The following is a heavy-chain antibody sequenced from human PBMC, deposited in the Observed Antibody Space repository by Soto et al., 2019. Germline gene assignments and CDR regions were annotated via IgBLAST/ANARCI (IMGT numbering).Heavy chain of an antibody. Sequence: QVQLVQSGAEVKKPGSSVKVSCKASGGTFSSYAISWVRQAPGQGLEWMGGIIPIFGTANYAQKFQGRVTITADEYTNKAYMELSSLRTDDTAVYYCAGDGGSYGKKYYGMDVWGQGTKVTVSS. J-gene: IGHJ6*02. CDR2: IIPIFGTA. V-gene: IGHV1-69*12. D-gene: IGHD1-26*01. CDR3: AGDGGSYGKKYYGMDV. CDR1: GGTFSSYA.